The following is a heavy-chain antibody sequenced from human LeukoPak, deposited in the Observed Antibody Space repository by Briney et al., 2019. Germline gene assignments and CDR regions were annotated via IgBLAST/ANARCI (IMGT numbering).Heavy chain of an antibody. CDR1: TFTFTPGW. V-gene: IGHV3-7*01. Sequence: GRSLRLSCEASTFTFTPGWMSWVRQAPGKGLEWVAMMKRDGGEKHYVDSVRGRFTISRDNAKNSLYRQMDSLRDEDTAVYYCASLDTAHPSGVHWGQGTLVTVSS. CDR3: ASLDTAHPSGVH. CDR2: MKRDGGEK. J-gene: IGHJ4*02. D-gene: IGHD5-18*01.